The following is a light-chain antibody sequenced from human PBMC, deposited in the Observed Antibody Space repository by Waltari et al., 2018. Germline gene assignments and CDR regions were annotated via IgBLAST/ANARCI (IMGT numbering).Light chain of an antibody. CDR2: EDS. CDR3: CSYVRNVTWV. V-gene: IGLV2-23*01. Sequence: QSALTQPASGSGSPVQSITLSCIGTSSDVGGYSLVSWYQQHPGKAPKLMIYEDSKRPAGVSNRLSGLKTGNTASLTISGLQAEDEADYYCCSYVRNVTWVFGGGTKLTVL. J-gene: IGLJ3*02. CDR1: SSDVGGYSL.